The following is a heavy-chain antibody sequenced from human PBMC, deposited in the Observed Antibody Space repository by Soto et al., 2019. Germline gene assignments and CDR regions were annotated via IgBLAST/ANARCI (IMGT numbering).Heavy chain of an antibody. V-gene: IGHV3-7*05. CDR2: IKQDGSDK. CDR1: GFTFSTYW. J-gene: IGHJ4*02. CDR3: ARVKSLAGHY. D-gene: IGHD2-15*01. Sequence: EVQLVESGGGLVQPGGSLRLSCAASGFTFSTYWMSWVRQAPGKGLEWVANIKQDGSDKYYVDSVKGRFTISRDNAKNSLYLQMNGLRAEDAAVYYCARVKSLAGHYWGQGTLVTVSS.